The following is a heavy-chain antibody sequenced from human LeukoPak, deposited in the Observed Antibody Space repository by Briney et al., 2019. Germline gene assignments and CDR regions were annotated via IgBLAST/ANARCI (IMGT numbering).Heavy chain of an antibody. CDR3: ARHSGHDFDY. CDR1: GFTFSSYS. D-gene: IGHD2-15*01. J-gene: IGHJ4*02. Sequence: GGSLRLSXAAPGFTFSSYSMNWVRQAPGKGLEWVSSISSSSSYIYYADSVKGRFTISRDNAKNSLYLQMNSLRAEDTAVYYCARHSGHDFDYWGQGTLVTVSS. V-gene: IGHV3-21*01. CDR2: ISSSSSYI.